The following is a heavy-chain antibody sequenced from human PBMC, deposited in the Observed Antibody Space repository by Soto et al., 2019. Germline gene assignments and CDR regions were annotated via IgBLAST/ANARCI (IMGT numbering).Heavy chain of an antibody. CDR2: IYYSGST. J-gene: IGHJ4*02. D-gene: IGHD1-26*01. CDR3: ARDQGVGLFDY. V-gene: IGHV4-59*01. Sequence: SETLSLTCTVSGGSISSYYWSWSRQPPGKGLEWIGYIYYSGSTNYNPSLKSRVTISVDTSKNQFSLKLSSVTAADTAVYYCARDQGVGLFDYRGQGTLVTVSS. CDR1: GGSISSYY.